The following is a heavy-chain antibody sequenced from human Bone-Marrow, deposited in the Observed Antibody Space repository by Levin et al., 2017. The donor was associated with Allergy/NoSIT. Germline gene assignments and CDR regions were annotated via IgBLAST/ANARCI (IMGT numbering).Heavy chain of an antibody. CDR2: IYSGGST. Sequence: GGSLRLSCAASGFTVSSNYMSWVRQAPGKGLEWVSVIYSGGSTYYADTVKGRFTISRDNSKNTLYLQMNSRGAEDTAVYYCAGGPTGDTAMVTGACDIWGQGTMVTVSS. D-gene: IGHD5-18*01. CDR3: AGGPTGDTAMVTGACDI. V-gene: IGHV3-53*01. CDR1: GFTVSSNY. J-gene: IGHJ3*02.